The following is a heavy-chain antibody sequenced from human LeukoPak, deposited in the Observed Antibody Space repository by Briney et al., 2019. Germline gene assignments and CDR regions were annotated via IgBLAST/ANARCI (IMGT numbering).Heavy chain of an antibody. CDR1: GYTSTSPD. J-gene: IGHJ3*02. CDR3: ARYTQNYGFDI. V-gene: IGHV1-8*02. D-gene: IGHD2/OR15-2a*01. Sequence: ASVKVSCKASGYTSTSPDINWVRQATGRGLEWLGWMNPRDNTGYAQKFQGRVTLTRDRSINTAYMELSSLRSEDTAVYYCARYTQNYGFDIWGQGTMVTVSA. CDR2: MNPRDNT.